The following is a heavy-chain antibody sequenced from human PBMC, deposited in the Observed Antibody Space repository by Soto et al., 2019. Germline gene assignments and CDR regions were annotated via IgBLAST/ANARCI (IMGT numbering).Heavy chain of an antibody. Sequence: QVQLQESGPGLVKPSQTLSLTCTVSGGSISSGGYYWSWIRQHPGKGLEWSGYIYYSGSTYYNPSLKSRVTISVDTSKNQFSLKLSSVTAADTAVYYCARSEYQETYYYYMDVWGKGTTVTVSS. D-gene: IGHD2-2*01. J-gene: IGHJ6*03. CDR2: IYYSGST. CDR3: ARSEYQETYYYYMDV. V-gene: IGHV4-31*03. CDR1: GGSISSGGYY.